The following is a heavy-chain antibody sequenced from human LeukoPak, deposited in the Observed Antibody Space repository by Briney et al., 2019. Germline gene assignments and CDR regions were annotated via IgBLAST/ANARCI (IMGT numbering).Heavy chain of an antibody. CDR1: GGSISSGTYY. CDR3: ASDLLAAAGRGGDY. D-gene: IGHD6-13*01. V-gene: IGHV4-39*01. J-gene: IGHJ4*02. Sequence: SETLSLTCIVSGGSISSGTYYWGWIRQPPGKGLEWIGSIYYSGSTYYNPSLKSRVTISVDTSKNQFSLKLSSVTAADTAVYYCASDLLAAAGRGGDYWGQGTLVTVSS. CDR2: IYYSGST.